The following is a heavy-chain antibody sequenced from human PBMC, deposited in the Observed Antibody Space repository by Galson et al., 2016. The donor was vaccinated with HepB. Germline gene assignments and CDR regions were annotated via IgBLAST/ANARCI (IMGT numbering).Heavy chain of an antibody. V-gene: IGHV3-33*06. CDR3: VQDSDTGWSYPHY. J-gene: IGHJ4*02. CDR2: IFHDGSEL. Sequence: SLRLSCAGSGFNFKNYGMHWVRQAPGKGLEWVAVIFHDGSELYYADSVKGRFTISRDNSKNTVDLQMNSLIVEDTAVYSCVQDSDTGWSYPHYWGQGSLVTVSS. CDR1: GFNFKNYG. D-gene: IGHD2-15*01.